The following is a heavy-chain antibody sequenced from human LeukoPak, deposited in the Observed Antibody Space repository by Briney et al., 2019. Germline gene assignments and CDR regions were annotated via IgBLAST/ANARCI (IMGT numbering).Heavy chain of an antibody. CDR3: ARGVLPYYDFWSGSDPSYYYYYMDV. J-gene: IGHJ6*03. D-gene: IGHD3-3*01. V-gene: IGHV1-8*01. Sequence: GASVKVSCKASGYTFTSYDINWVRQATGQGLEWMGWMNPNSGNTGYAQKFQGRVTTTRNTSISTAYMELSSLRSEDTAVYYCARGVLPYYDFWSGSDPSYYYYYMDVWGKGTTVTVSS. CDR1: GYTFTSYD. CDR2: MNPNSGNT.